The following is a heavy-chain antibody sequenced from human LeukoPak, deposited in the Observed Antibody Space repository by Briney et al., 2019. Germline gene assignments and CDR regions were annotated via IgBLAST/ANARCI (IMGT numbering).Heavy chain of an antibody. CDR2: IYTSGST. CDR3: AREVVTYYDFWSGSRNWFDP. Sequence: SETLSLTCTVSGGSISSYYWSWIRQPAGKGLEWIGRIYTSGSTNYNPSLKSRVTMSVDTSKNQFSLKLSSVTAADTAVYYCAREVVTYYDFWSGSRNWFDPWGQGTLVTVSS. J-gene: IGHJ5*02. V-gene: IGHV4-4*07. CDR1: GGSISSYY. D-gene: IGHD3-3*01.